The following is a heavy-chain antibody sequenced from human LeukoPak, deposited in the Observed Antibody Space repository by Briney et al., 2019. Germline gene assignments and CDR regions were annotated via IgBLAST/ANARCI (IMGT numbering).Heavy chain of an antibody. J-gene: IGHJ4*02. CDR2: INHSGST. D-gene: IGHD6-19*01. CDR1: GGSFSGYY. CDR3: GKVKEQWLVPGRAQPFDY. V-gene: IGHV4-34*01. Sequence: KPSETLSLTCAVYGGSFSGYYWSWIRQPPGKGLEWIGEINHSGSTNYNPSLESRVTISVDTSKNQFSLKLSSVTAADTAVYYCGKVKEQWLVPGRAQPFDYWGQGTLVTVSS.